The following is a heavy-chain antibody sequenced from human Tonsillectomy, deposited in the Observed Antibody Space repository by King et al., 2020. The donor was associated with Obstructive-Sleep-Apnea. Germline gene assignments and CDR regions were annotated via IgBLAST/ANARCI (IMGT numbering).Heavy chain of an antibody. CDR3: ARDSCGGDCYPFGDAFDI. J-gene: IGHJ3*02. D-gene: IGHD2-21*02. Sequence: QLQESGPGLVKPSQTLSLTCNVSGGSITSGSHYWSWIRQHPGKGLEWVWYIYYSGSTHYNPSLKSRVTLSVDTRKNQFSLKLTSVTAADTAVYYCARDSCGGDCYPFGDAFDIWGQGTMVTVSS. CDR1: GGSITSGSHY. CDR2: IYYSGST. V-gene: IGHV4-31*03.